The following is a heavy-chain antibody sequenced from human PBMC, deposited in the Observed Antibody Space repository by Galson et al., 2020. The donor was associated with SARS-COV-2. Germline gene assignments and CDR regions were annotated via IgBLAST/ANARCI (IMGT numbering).Heavy chain of an antibody. CDR1: GFTFSSYA. D-gene: IGHD2-2*01. CDR2: ISYDGSNK. V-gene: IGHV3-30*04. CDR3: AREIVLPGEGFDY. J-gene: IGHJ4*02. Sequence: GGSLRLSCAASGFTFSSYAMHWVRQAPGKGLEWVAVISYDGSNKYYADSVKGRFTISRDNSKNTLYLQMNSLRAEDTAVYYCAREIVLPGEGFDYWGQGTLVTVSS.